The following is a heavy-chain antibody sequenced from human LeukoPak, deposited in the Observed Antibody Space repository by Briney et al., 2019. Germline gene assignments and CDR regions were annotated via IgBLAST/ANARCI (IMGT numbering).Heavy chain of an antibody. CDR1: GYTFTSYD. CDR3: ARAPLRYFDWSFGWFDP. Sequence: ASVKVSCKASGYTFTSYDISWVRQATGQGLEWMGWMNPNSGNTGYAQKFQGRVTMTRNTSISTAYMELSSLRSEDTAVYYCARAPLRYFDWSFGWFDPWGQGTLVTVSS. D-gene: IGHD3-9*01. J-gene: IGHJ5*02. CDR2: MNPNSGNT. V-gene: IGHV1-8*01.